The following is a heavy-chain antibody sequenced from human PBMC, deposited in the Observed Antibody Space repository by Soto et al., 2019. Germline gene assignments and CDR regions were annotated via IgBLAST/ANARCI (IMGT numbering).Heavy chain of an antibody. J-gene: IGHJ5*02. V-gene: IGHV5-51*01. D-gene: IGHD4-4*01. Sequence: GESLKISCKTSGYSLTTYWFAWVRQMPGKGLEWMGIIYLSDSDTIYSPSAQGHFTISADKSIKTAYLQWSSLKASDTAIYYCATTFDYNGYFDPWGQGTRVTVSS. CDR1: GYSLTTYW. CDR2: IYLSDSDT. CDR3: ATTFDYNGYFDP.